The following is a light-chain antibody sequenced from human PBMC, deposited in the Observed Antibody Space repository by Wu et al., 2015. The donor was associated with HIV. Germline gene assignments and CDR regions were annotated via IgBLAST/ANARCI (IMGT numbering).Light chain of an antibody. CDR3: QQYGSSPIT. CDR1: QSISSTY. V-gene: IGKV3-20*01. Sequence: EIVLTQSPGTLSLSPGERATLSCRASQSISSTYLAWYQQKPGQAPRLLIYAASSRAPGIPDRFSGSGSGTDFTLTLSRLEPEDFAVYYCQQYGSSPITFGPGTKVDIK. CDR2: AAS. J-gene: IGKJ3*01.